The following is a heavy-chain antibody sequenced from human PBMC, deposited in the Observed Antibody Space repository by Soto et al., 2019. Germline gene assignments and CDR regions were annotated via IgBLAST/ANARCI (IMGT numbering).Heavy chain of an antibody. J-gene: IGHJ4*02. D-gene: IGHD3-10*01. CDR2: ISGGGETT. CDR3: AFTSSSGSYYFEY. V-gene: IGHV3-23*01. CDR1: GFTFSSYA. Sequence: EVQLLESGGGLVQPGGSLRLSCAASGFTFSSYAMWWVRQAPGKGLECVSAISGGGETTYYADSVKGRFTISRDNSKNTLYLQMHSLRAEDTAVNYCAFTSSSGSYYFEYWGQGNVVTVSS.